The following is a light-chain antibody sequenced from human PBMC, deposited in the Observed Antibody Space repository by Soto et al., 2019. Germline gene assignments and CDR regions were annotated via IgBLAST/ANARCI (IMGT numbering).Light chain of an antibody. J-gene: IGKJ5*01. Sequence: DIVMTQSPGSLAVSLGERATINFNSIQIVLYSSNNKNYLAWYQQKPGQPPKLLIYWASTRESGVPDRFSGSGSGTDFTLTISSLQAEDVAVYYCQQYYSTPLTFGQGTRLEI. CDR3: QQYYSTPLT. V-gene: IGKV4-1*01. CDR2: WAS. CDR1: QIVLYSSNNKNY.